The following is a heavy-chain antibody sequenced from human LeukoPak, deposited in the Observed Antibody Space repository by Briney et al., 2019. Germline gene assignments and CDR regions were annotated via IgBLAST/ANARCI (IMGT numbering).Heavy chain of an antibody. Sequence: SETLSLTCAVYGGSFSGYYWSWIRQPPGKGLEWIGEINHSGSTNYNPSFKSRVTISVDTSKNQFSLKLISVTAADTAVYYCATSYDGSGFYSYWGQGTLVTVSS. D-gene: IGHD3-22*01. CDR2: INHSGST. CDR1: GGSFSGYY. J-gene: IGHJ4*02. CDR3: ATSYDGSGFYSY. V-gene: IGHV4-34*01.